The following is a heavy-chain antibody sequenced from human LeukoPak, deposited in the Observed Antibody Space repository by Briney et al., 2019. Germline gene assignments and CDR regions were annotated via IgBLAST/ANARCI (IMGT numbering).Heavy chain of an antibody. D-gene: IGHD4-17*01. CDR3: ASRDDSGPY. CDR1: GGSFSGYY. J-gene: IGHJ4*02. V-gene: IGHV4-34*01. Sequence: PSETLSLTCAVYGGSFSGYYWSWIRQPPGKGLEWIGEVSHTGRTNYHPSLQSRVTISLDESKNHFSLRVTSMTAADTAVYYCASRDDSGPYWGQGTLVTVSS. CDR2: VSHTGRT.